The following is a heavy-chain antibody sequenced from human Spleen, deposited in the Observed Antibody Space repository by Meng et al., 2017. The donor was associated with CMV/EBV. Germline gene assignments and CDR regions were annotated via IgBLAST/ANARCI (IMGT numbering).Heavy chain of an antibody. Sequence: CTVSGGSLSTGDYYWSWIRQPPGKGLEWIGYIYYTGSTYYSPSLKSRVTISSDTSKNQFSLKLSSVTAADTAVYYCARARTIIFEYWGQGALVTVSS. D-gene: IGHD3-10*01. CDR2: IYYTGST. CDR1: GGSLSTGDYY. J-gene: IGHJ4*02. CDR3: ARARTIIFEY. V-gene: IGHV4-30-4*01.